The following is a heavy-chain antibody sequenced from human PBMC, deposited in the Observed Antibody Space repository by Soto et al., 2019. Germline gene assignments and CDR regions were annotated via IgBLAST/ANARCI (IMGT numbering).Heavy chain of an antibody. CDR1: GFTFSSYS. CDR2: ISSSSSTI. D-gene: IGHD1-7*01. CDR3: ARDGITGTTSRGAFDI. Sequence: GGSLRLSCAASGFTFSSYSMNWVRQAPGKGLEWVSYISSSSSTIYYADSVKGRFIISRDNAKNSLYLQMNSLRAEDTAVYYCARDGITGTTSRGAFDIWGQGTMVTVSS. V-gene: IGHV3-48*01. J-gene: IGHJ3*02.